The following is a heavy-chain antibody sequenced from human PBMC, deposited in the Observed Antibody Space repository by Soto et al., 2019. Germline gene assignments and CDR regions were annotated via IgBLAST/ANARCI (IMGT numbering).Heavy chain of an antibody. V-gene: IGHV4-38-2*02. D-gene: IGHD6-13*01. CDR1: GFSISSGFY. Sequence: SETLSLTCNVSGFSISSGFYWGWVRQPPGKGLEWIGAIYHSWTTYFNPSLKSRVTMAIDTYTNQFSLSLASVAAADAAMYYCARGMNPQGYWGQRTMVTVSS. J-gene: IGHJ4*02. CDR3: ARGMNPQGY. CDR2: IYHSWTT.